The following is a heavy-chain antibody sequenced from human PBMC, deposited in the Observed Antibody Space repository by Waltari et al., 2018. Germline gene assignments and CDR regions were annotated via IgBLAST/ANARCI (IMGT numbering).Heavy chain of an antibody. CDR1: GFSFSNYN. CDR3: ARGLSIRAMTMVVTIDY. D-gene: IGHD4-17*01. Sequence: EVQLVESGGGLVKPGGSLRLSCAASGFSFSNYNINWVRQAPGKGRECVSSMSGSSSYIFYGDSVKGRFTISRDNAKNSLYLQMNSLRDEDTAVYYCARGLSIRAMTMVVTIDYWGQGTLVTVSS. CDR2: MSGSSSYI. V-gene: IGHV3-21*02. J-gene: IGHJ4*02.